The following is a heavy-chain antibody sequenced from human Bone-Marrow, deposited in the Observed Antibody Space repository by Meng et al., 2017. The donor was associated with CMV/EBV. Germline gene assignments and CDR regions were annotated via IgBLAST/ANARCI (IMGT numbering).Heavy chain of an antibody. CDR3: TRALNIAVAGIPNYYGLDV. CDR1: GFTFSDSA. CDR2: IRSKTNHYAT. J-gene: IGHJ6*02. Sequence: GGSLRLSCAASGFTFSDSAMHWVRQASGKGLEWVGRIRSKTNHYATAYAASVRGRFTISRDDSGNTAYLQMNSLKTEDTAVYYCTRALNIAVAGIPNYYGLDVWGQGTTVTVSS. D-gene: IGHD6-19*01. V-gene: IGHV3-73*01.